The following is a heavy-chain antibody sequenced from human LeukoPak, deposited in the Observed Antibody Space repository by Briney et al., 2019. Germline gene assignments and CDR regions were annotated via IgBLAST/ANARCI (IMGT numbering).Heavy chain of an antibody. CDR2: IYTSGST. D-gene: IGHD2-2*01. CDR1: GGSISSGSYY. J-gene: IGHJ4*02. CDR3: ARDQLLWAFDS. Sequence: KPSQTLSLTCTVSGGSISSGSYYWNWIRQPAGKGLEWIGRIYTSGSTNYNPSRKSRVTISVDTSKNQFSLQLSSVTAADTAVYYCARDQLLWAFDSWGQGTLVTVSS. V-gene: IGHV4-61*02.